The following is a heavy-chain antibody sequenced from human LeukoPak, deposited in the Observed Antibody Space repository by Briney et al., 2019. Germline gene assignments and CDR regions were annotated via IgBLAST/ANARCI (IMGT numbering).Heavy chain of an antibody. CDR1: GFTFSSYA. CDR3: AKVTPYYDFWSGYPVYFDY. J-gene: IGHJ4*02. V-gene: IGHV3-23*01. Sequence: GGSLRLSCAASGFTFSSYAMSWVRQAPGKGLEWVSAISGSGGSTYYADSVKGRFTISRDNSKNTLYLQMNSLRAEDTAVYYCAKVTPYYDFWSGYPVYFDYWGQGTLATVSS. D-gene: IGHD3-3*01. CDR2: ISGSGGST.